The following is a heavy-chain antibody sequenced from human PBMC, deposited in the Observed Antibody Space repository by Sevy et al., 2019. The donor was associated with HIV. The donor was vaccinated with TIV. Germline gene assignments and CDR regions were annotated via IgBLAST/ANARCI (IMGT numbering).Heavy chain of an antibody. D-gene: IGHD3-22*01. V-gene: IGHV3-66*01. Sequence: GGSLRLSCAASTFSVTDNYMSWVRQAPGKGLEWVSTIYSGGSTFYADSVKGRFTISRDNSKNTVYLQMNSLRAEETAVYYCARDRYYDASGYYYYYYGLDVWGQGTTVTVSS. CDR3: ARDRYYDASGYYYYYYGLDV. J-gene: IGHJ6*02. CDR2: IYSGGST. CDR1: TFSVTDNY.